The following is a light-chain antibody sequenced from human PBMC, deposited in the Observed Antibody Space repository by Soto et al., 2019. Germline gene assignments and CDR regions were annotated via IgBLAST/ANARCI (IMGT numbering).Light chain of an antibody. CDR3: SSYSSTSTRRL. Sequence: QPVLTQPASVSGSPGQSITIPCTGTSNDIGGYNYVSWYQQFPGKAPKLIIYDVTNRPSGVSSRFSGSKSGNTASLTSSGLQAEDEAGYHCSSYSSTSTRRLFGAGTKLTVL. CDR1: SNDIGGYNY. V-gene: IGLV2-14*03. CDR2: DVT. J-gene: IGLJ1*01.